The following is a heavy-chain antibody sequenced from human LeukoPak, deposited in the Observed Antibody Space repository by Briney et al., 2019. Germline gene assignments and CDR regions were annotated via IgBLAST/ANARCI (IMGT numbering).Heavy chain of an antibody. Sequence: SETLSLTCTVSGGSISSYYWSWIRQPPGKGLEWIGEINHSGSTNYNPSLKSRVTISVDTSKNQFSLKLSSVTAADTAVYYCAVGVVVINDYWGQGTLVTVSS. CDR3: AVGVVVINDY. CDR1: GGSISSYY. CDR2: INHSGST. D-gene: IGHD3-22*01. J-gene: IGHJ4*02. V-gene: IGHV4-34*01.